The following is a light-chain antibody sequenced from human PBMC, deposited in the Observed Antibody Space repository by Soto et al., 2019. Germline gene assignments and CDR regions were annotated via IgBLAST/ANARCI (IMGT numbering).Light chain of an antibody. Sequence: IVMTQSPATLSVSPGERATLSCRASQTVYNSLAWYQQKPGQAPRLLIYGASTRATGVPARFSGSMSGTEFTLTISSLQSEDSAVYYCQHYHNWPPEWTFGQGTKMEIK. CDR3: QHYHNWPPEWT. J-gene: IGKJ1*01. V-gene: IGKV3-15*01. CDR2: GAS. CDR1: QTVYNS.